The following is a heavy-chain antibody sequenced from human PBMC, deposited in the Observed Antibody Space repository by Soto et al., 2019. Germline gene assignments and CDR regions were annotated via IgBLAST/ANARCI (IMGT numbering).Heavy chain of an antibody. CDR1: GFTFSSYG. D-gene: IGHD6-13*01. CDR2: ISYDGSNK. CDR3: AKDPTDSSSWYTPGY. Sequence: QVQLVESGGGVVEPGRSLRLSCAASGFTFSSYGMHWVRQAPGKGLEWVAVISYDGSNKYYADSVKGRFTISRDNSKNTLYLQMNSLRAEDTAVYYCAKDPTDSSSWYTPGYWGQGTLVTVSS. J-gene: IGHJ4*02. V-gene: IGHV3-30*18.